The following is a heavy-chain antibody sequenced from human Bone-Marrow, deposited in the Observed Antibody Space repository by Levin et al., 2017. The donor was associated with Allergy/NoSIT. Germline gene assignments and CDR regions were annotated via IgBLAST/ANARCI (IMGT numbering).Heavy chain of an antibody. CDR1: EFTFGSYA. V-gene: IGHV3-64D*08. D-gene: IGHD3-16*02. CDR2: ISRNGANT. Sequence: ASVKVSCSTSEFTFGSYAMHWVRQAPGKGLEYVSGISRNGANTYYSNSVRGRFTISRDNSRNTLDLQMSSLSAEDTALYYCVKDRLHDYIWGSYHYPFDQWGQGTLVTVSS. J-gene: IGHJ4*02. CDR3: VKDRLHDYIWGSYHYPFDQ.